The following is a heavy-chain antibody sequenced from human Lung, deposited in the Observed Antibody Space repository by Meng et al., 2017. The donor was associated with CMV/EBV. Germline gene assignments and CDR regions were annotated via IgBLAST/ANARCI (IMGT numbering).Heavy chain of an antibody. V-gene: IGHV3-11*01. J-gene: IGHJ4*02. CDR3: ARSGRYYYGSGTTY. CDR1: GFTFSDYY. D-gene: IGHD3-10*01. Sequence: GESLKISCAASGFTFSDYYMSWIRQAPGKGLEWVSYISSSGSTIYYADSVKGRFTISRDNAKNSLYLQMNSLRAEDTAVYYCARSGRYYYGSGTTYWGQGTLVXVSS. CDR2: ISSSGSTI.